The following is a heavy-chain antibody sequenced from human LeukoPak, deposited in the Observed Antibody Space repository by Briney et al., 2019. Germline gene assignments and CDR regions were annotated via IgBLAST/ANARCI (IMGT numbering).Heavy chain of an antibody. CDR1: GYTFTGYY. CDR2: INPNSGGT. V-gene: IGHV1-2*02. D-gene: IGHD2-15*01. J-gene: IGHJ5*02. CDR3: AGGPHVVAATYNWFDP. Sequence: ASVKVSCKASGYTFTGYYMHWVRQAPGQGLEWMGWINPNSGGTNYAQKFQGRVTMTRDTSISTAYMELSRLRSDDTAVYYCAGGPHVVAATYNWFDPWGQGTLVTVSS.